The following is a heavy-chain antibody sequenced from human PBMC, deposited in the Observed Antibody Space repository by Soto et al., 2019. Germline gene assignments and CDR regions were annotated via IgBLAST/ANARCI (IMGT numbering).Heavy chain of an antibody. D-gene: IGHD2-2*01. CDR3: ARTVVPAANEDAFDI. CDR2: INPNSGGT. V-gene: IGHV1-2*04. CDR1: GYTFTGYY. J-gene: IGHJ3*02. Sequence: ASVKVSCKASGYTFTGYYMHWVRQAPGQGLEWMGWINPNSGGTNYAQKFQGWVTMTRDTSISTAYMELSRLRSDDTAVYYCARTVVPAANEDAFDIWGQGTMVTVSS.